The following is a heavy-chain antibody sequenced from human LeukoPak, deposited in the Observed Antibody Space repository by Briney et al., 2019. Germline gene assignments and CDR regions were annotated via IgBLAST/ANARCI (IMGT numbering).Heavy chain of an antibody. Sequence: PGGSLRLSCAASGFTLSSYTMGWVRQAPGKGLEWVSTISSGGSTYYPDSMKGRFTISRDNSKNTLYQQMNSLRGEDTAVYYCAKGGVMGARETDYWGQGTLVTVSS. V-gene: IGHV3-23*01. CDR1: GFTLSSYT. CDR2: ISSGGST. CDR3: AKGGVMGARETDY. D-gene: IGHD2-8*01. J-gene: IGHJ4*02.